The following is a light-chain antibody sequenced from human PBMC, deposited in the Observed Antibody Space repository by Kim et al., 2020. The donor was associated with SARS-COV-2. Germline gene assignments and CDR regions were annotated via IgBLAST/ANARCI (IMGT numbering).Light chain of an antibody. CDR2: WAS. CDR3: QQYYSTPLT. CDR1: QTVLYSSNNQNY. J-gene: IGKJ4*01. Sequence: PTINCKSSQTVLYSSNNQNYLAWFRQKPGQPPKLLIYWASTRESGVPDRFSGRGSGTDFTLTISSLQAEDVAVYYCQQYYSTPLTFGGGTKVDIK. V-gene: IGKV4-1*01.